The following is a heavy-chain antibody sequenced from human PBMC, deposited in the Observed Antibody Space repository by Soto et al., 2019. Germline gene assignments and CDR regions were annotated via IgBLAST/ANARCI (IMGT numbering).Heavy chain of an antibody. CDR2: VYYTGTT. CDR3: ARDFAGRGGFDP. J-gene: IGHJ5*01. Sequence: SETLSLTCTVSNVSITSSYWNWIRQPPGKGLEWIGFVYYTGTTKYNPSLKSRVTISVDRSKNEFSLKLTSVTAADTAFYFCARDFAGRGGFDPWGQGTLVTVSS. V-gene: IGHV4-59*01. CDR1: NVSITSSY. D-gene: IGHD1-26*01.